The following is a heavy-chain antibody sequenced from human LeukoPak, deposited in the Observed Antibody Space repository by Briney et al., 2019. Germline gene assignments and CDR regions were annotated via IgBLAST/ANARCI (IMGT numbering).Heavy chain of an antibody. D-gene: IGHD3-9*01. Sequence: MASETLSLTCTVSGGSISSYYWSWIRQPPGKGLEWIGYIYYSGSTNYNPSLKSRVTISVDTSKNQFSLKLSSVTAADTAVYYCARLAYYDILTGYSYFDYWGQGTLVTVSS. CDR2: IYYSGST. J-gene: IGHJ4*02. V-gene: IGHV4-59*01. CDR1: GGSISSYY. CDR3: ARLAYYDILTGYSYFDY.